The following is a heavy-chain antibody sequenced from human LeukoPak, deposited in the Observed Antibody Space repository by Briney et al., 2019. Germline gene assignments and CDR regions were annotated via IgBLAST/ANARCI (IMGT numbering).Heavy chain of an antibody. V-gene: IGHV4-34*01. CDR2: IYYSGST. CDR1: GGSFSGYY. J-gene: IGHJ4*02. Sequence: SETLSLTCAVYGGSFSGYYWSWIRQPPGKGLEWIGSIYYSGSTYYNPSLKSRVTISVDTSKNQFSLKLSSVTAADTAVYYCARVPFGYGDYDPLDYWGQGTLVTVSS. CDR3: ARVPFGYGDYDPLDY. D-gene: IGHD4-17*01.